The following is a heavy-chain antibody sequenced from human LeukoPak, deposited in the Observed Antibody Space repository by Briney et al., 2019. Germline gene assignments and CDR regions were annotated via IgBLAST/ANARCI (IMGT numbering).Heavy chain of an antibody. V-gene: IGHV1-2*04. CDR3: ARGYCSSTSCSNFDY. J-gene: IGHJ4*02. CDR1: GYTFTGYY. D-gene: IGHD2-2*01. Sequence: ASVKVSCKASGYTFTGYYMHWVRQAPGQGLEWMGWINPNSGGTNYAQKFQGWVTMTRDTSISTAYMELRSLRSDDTAVYYCARGYCSSTSCSNFDYWGQGTLVTVSS. CDR2: INPNSGGT.